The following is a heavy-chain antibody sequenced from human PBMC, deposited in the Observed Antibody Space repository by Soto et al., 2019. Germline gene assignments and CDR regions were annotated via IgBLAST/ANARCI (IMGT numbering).Heavy chain of an antibody. Sequence: EVQLLESGGGFVRPGGSLRLTCTASGFIVKNAWLNWVRQTPGKGLQWVGRVKSTIDGGTADYTTPVKGRFFISRDDSKNTVYLQMNSLKTDDTAIYYCADYFHTVKMTLDPWGPGTLVTVSS. V-gene: IGHV3-15*07. J-gene: IGHJ5*02. CDR2: VKSTIDGGTA. D-gene: IGHD4-17*01. CDR1: GFIVKNAW. CDR3: ADYFHTVKMTLDP.